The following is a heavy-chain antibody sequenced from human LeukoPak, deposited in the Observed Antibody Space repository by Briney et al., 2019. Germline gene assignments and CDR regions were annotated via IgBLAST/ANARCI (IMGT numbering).Heavy chain of an antibody. V-gene: IGHV5-51*01. J-gene: IGHJ6*02. CDR1: GYSFTSYW. D-gene: IGHD6-13*01. CDR3: ARSLPYSSSWYNYYYGMDV. CDR2: IYPGDSDT. Sequence: GEPLKISCKGSGYSFTSYWIGWVRQMPGKGLEWMGIIYPGDSDTRYSPSFQGQVTISADKSISTAYLQWSSLKASDTAMYYCARSLPYSSSWYNYYYGMDVWGQGTTVTVSS.